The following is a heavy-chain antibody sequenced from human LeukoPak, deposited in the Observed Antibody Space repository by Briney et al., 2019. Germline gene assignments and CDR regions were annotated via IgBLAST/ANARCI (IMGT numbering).Heavy chain of an antibody. CDR3: ARGVSYSSSLDY. Sequence: HSGGSLRLSCAASGFTFSSYAMSWVRQAPGKGLEWVSAISGSGGSTYYADSVKGRFTISRDNAKNSLYLQMNSLRAEDTAVYYCARGVSYSSSLDYWGQGTLVTVSS. V-gene: IGHV3-23*01. J-gene: IGHJ4*02. D-gene: IGHD6-6*01. CDR2: ISGSGGST. CDR1: GFTFSSYA.